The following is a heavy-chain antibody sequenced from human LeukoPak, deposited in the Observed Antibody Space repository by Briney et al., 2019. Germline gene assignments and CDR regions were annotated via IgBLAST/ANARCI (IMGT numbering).Heavy chain of an antibody. CDR1: GFTFSSYS. J-gene: IGHJ3*02. CDR3: ARDTVEFGELLIGGSDAFDT. Sequence: GGSLRLSCAASGFTFSSYSMNWVRQAPGKGLEWVSSISSSSSYIYYADSVKGRFTISRDNAKNSLYLQMNSLRAEDTAVYYCARDTVEFGELLIGGSDAFDTWGQGTMVTVSS. D-gene: IGHD3-10*01. V-gene: IGHV3-21*01. CDR2: ISSSSSYI.